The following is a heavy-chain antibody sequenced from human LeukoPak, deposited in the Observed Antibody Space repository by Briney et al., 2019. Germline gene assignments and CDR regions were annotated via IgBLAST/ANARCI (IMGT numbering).Heavy chain of an antibody. V-gene: IGHV3-21*01. D-gene: IGHD6-19*01. CDR2: ISSSSSYI. J-gene: IGHJ4*02. Sequence: GGSLRLSCAASGFTFSSYSMNWVRQAPGKGREWVSSISSSSSYIYYADSVKGRFTISRDNAKNSLYLQMNSLRAEDTAVYYCARASSGWYNAFDYWGQGTLVTVSS. CDR1: GFTFSSYS. CDR3: ARASSGWYNAFDY.